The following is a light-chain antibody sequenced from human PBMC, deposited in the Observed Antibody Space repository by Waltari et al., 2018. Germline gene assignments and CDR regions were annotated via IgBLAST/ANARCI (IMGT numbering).Light chain of an antibody. Sequence: DIVMTQSPDSLAVSLGERATINCKSSQSVLYTSNNKNYLAWYQQKPGQPPKLLIYWASTRKSGVPYRFSGSGSGTDFTRTISSLQAEDVAVYYCQQYYTIPPRTFGQGTKVEIK. J-gene: IGKJ1*01. V-gene: IGKV4-1*01. CDR3: QQYYTIPPRT. CDR2: WAS. CDR1: QSVLYTSNNKNY.